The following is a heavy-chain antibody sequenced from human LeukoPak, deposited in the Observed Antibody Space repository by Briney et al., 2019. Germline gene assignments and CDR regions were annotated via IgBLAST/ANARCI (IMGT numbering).Heavy chain of an antibody. CDR1: GYTFTNYG. V-gene: IGHV1-18*01. J-gene: IGHJ5*02. CDR3: ARAIRGRMIVVPVDTRFDP. Sequence: ASVKVSCKTSGYTFTNYGINWVRQAPGQGLEWMGWISPYNGKTEFAQKFQGRVTMTTDTSTTTVYMELRSLRSDDTAVYYCARAIRGRMIVVPVDTRFDPWGQGTLVTVSS. CDR2: ISPYNGKT. D-gene: IGHD3-22*01.